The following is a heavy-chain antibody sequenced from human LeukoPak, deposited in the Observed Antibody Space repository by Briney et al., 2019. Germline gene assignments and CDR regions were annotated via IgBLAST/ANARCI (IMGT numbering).Heavy chain of an antibody. Sequence: PGGSLRLSCAASGFSFITHGMNWVRQAPGKGLEWVSTISRSGDITYYVDSVKGRFTISRDNSKNTLYLQMNSLRAEDTAIYYCATGSTSVAGTKYWGQGILVAVSS. CDR3: ATGSTSVAGTKY. V-gene: IGHV3-23*01. D-gene: IGHD6-19*01. CDR1: GFSFITHG. J-gene: IGHJ4*02. CDR2: ISRSGDIT.